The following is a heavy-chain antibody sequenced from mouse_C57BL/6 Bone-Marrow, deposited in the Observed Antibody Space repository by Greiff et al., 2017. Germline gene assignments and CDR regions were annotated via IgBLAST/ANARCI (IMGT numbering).Heavy chain of an antibody. D-gene: IGHD3-3*01. V-gene: IGHV1-64*01. CDR2: IHPNSGST. J-gene: IGHJ4*01. CDR3: ASAGTNYAMDY. Sequence: VQLQQSGAELVKPGASVKLSCKASGYTFTSYWMHWVKQRPGQGLEWIGMIHPNSGSTNYNEKFKSKATLTVDKSSSTAYMQLSSLTSEDSAVYYCASAGTNYAMDYWGQGTSVTVSS. CDR1: GYTFTSYW.